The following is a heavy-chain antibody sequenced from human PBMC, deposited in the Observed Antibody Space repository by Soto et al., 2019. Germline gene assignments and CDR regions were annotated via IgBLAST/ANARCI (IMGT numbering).Heavy chain of an antibody. CDR3: ASAMSTT. D-gene: IGHD2-2*01. J-gene: IGHJ5*02. V-gene: IGHV1-8*01. Sequence: QVQLVQSGAEVKKPGASVKVSCKASGYTFTSHDINWMRQATGQGLEWMGWMNPHSGHTNYAQKFQGKVTMTRDTSISPAYTELTSRRSEATAVYYCASAMSTTWGQGTLVTVSS. CDR2: MNPHSGHT. CDR1: GYTFTSHD.